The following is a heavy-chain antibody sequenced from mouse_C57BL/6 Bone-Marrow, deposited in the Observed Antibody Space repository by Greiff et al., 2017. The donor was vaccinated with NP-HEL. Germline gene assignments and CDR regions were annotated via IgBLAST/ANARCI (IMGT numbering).Heavy chain of an antibody. D-gene: IGHD4-1*01. CDR2: IYPRSGNT. V-gene: IGHV1-81*01. J-gene: IGHJ2*01. CDR1: GYTFTSYG. Sequence: VQLQQSGAELARPGASVKLSCKASGYTFTSYGISWVKQRTGQGLEWIGEIYPRSGNTYYNEKFKGKATLTADKSSSTAYMELRSLTSEDSAVYFCAANWEGFDYWGQGTTLTVSS. CDR3: AANWEGFDY.